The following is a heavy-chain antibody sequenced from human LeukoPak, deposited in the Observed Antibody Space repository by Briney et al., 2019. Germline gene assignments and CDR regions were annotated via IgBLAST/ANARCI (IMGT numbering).Heavy chain of an antibody. D-gene: IGHD6-13*01. CDR2: INPNSGGT. J-gene: IGHJ4*02. CDR3: ARVSRRQQRCFDY. CDR1: GYTFTGYY. Sequence: ASVKVSCKASGYTFTGYYMHWVRQAPGQGLEWMGWINPNSGGTNYAQKFQGRVTMTRDTSISTAYMELSRLRSDDTAVYYCARVSRRQQRCFDYWGQGTLVTVSS. V-gene: IGHV1-2*02.